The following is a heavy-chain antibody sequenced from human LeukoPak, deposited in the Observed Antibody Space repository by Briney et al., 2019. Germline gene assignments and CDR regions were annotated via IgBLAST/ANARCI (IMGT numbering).Heavy chain of an antibody. CDR3: VRQMDV. V-gene: IGHV3-23*01. CDR1: GGSFSGYY. J-gene: IGHJ6*02. CDR2: ISGSGDDT. Sequence: ETLSLTCAVYGGSFSGYYWSWIRQPPGKGLEWVSAISGSGDDTYYADSVKGRFTISRDNSKNTLYLQMNSLRAEDTAVYYCVRQMDVWGQGTTVTVSS.